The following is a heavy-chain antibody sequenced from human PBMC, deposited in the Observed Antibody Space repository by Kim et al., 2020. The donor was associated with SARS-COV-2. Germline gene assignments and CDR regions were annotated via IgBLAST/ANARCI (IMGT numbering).Heavy chain of an antibody. J-gene: IGHJ4*02. CDR2: FDPEDGET. Sequence: ASVKVSCKVSGYTLTELSMHWVRQAPGKGLEWMGGFDPEDGETIYAQKFQGRVTMTEDTSTDTAYMELSSLRSEDTAVYYCATGYDSSGYLLYYFDYWGQGTLVTVSS. D-gene: IGHD3-22*01. V-gene: IGHV1-24*01. CDR1: GYTLTELS. CDR3: ATGYDSSGYLLYYFDY.